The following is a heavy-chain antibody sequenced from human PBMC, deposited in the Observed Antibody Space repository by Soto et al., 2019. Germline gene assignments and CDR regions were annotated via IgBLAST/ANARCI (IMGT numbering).Heavy chain of an antibody. Sequence: PGVSLRLSCAASGFTFSSYSMNWVRQAPGKGLEWVSSISSSSSYIYYADSVKGRFTISRDNAKNSLYLQMNSLRAEDTAVYYCARIPQTPPYSSGCSDYWGQGTLVTVSS. J-gene: IGHJ4*02. CDR2: ISSSSSYI. V-gene: IGHV3-21*01. CDR1: GFTFSSYS. D-gene: IGHD6-19*01. CDR3: ARIPQTPPYSSGCSDY.